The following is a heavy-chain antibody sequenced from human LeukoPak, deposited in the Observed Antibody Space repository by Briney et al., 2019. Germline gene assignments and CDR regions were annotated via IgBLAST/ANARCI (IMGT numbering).Heavy chain of an antibody. J-gene: IGHJ4*02. CDR2: IYYSGST. D-gene: IGHD3-3*01. CDR1: GGSISSSSYY. V-gene: IGHV4-39*07. CDR3: ARRSYDFWSGSRGAPYYFDY. Sequence: SETLSLTCTVSGGSISSSSYYWGWIRQPPGKGLEWIGSIYYSGSTYYNPSLKSRVTISVDTSKNQFSLKLSSVTAADTAVYYCARRSYDFWSGSRGAPYYFDYWGQGTLVTVSS.